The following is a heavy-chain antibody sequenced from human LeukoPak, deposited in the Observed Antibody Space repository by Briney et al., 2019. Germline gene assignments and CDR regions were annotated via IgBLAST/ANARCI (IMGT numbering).Heavy chain of an antibody. D-gene: IGHD3-10*01. CDR2: IYYSGST. J-gene: IGHJ3*02. CDR1: GGSIRYYF. CDR3: AREVRGVMPNAFDI. V-gene: IGHV4-59*01. Sequence: SETLSLTCTVSGGSIRYYFWSWIRQPPGKGLEWIGYIYYSGSTNYNPSLKSRVTISVDTSKNQFSLKLSSVTAADTAVYYCAREVRGVMPNAFDIWGQGTMVTVSS.